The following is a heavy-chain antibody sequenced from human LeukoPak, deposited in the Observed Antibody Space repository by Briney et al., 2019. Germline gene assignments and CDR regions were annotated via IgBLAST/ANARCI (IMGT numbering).Heavy chain of an antibody. CDR3: ARAPSGWSGHGKNFDY. Sequence: ASVKVSCKASGYTFTSYYMHWVRQAPGQGLEWMGIINPSGGSTSYAQKFQGRVTMTRDTSTSTVYMELSRLRSDDTAVYYCARAPSGWSGHGKNFDYWGQGTLVTVSS. V-gene: IGHV1-46*01. J-gene: IGHJ4*02. CDR1: GYTFTSYY. D-gene: IGHD2-15*01. CDR2: INPSGGST.